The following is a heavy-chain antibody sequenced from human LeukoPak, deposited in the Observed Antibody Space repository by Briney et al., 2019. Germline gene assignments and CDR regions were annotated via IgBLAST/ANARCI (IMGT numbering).Heavy chain of an antibody. D-gene: IGHD6-13*01. Sequence: PSETLSLTCTVSGYSISSGYYWSWIRQPPGKGLEWIGYIYYSGSTNYNPSLKSRVTISVDTSKNQFSLKLSSVTAADTAVYYCARDNWVRSSWYGGWFDPWGQGTLVTVSS. CDR3: ARDNWVRSSWYGGWFDP. CDR2: IYYSGST. J-gene: IGHJ5*02. V-gene: IGHV4-61*01. CDR1: GYSISSGYY.